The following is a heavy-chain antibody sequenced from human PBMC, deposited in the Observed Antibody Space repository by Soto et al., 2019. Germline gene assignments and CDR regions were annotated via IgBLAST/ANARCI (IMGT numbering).Heavy chain of an antibody. CDR3: ARGSICGSYLLDY. CDR1: GDSVSSNSAA. Sequence: SQTLSLTCAISGDSVSSNSAAWNWIRQSPSRGLEWLGRTYYRSKWYNDYAVSVKSRITINPDTSKNQFSLQLNSVTAADTAVFYCARGSICGSYLLDYCGQGTLVTVSS. CDR2: TYYRSKWYN. J-gene: IGHJ4*02. V-gene: IGHV6-1*01. D-gene: IGHD3-16*02.